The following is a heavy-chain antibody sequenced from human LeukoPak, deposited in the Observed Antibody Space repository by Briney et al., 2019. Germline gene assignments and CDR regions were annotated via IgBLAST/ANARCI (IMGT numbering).Heavy chain of an antibody. Sequence: TSETLSLTCTVSGGSIGTGSYYWSWIRQSAGKGLEWIGRIYDSGTSNYNPSLKSRVTMSVDTSKNQFSLKLSSVTAADTAVYYCARENPYRGYYFDYWGQGTLVTVSS. V-gene: IGHV4-61*02. CDR2: IYDSGTS. CDR1: GGSIGTGSYY. D-gene: IGHD5-18*01. CDR3: ARENPYRGYYFDY. J-gene: IGHJ4*02.